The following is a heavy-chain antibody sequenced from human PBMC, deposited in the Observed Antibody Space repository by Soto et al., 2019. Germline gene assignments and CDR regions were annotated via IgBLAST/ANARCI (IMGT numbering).Heavy chain of an antibody. V-gene: IGHV4-59*01. CDR2: VYYSSGST. J-gene: IGHJ4*02. CDR3: ARGTTYYRQIDY. CDR1: GGSMSSYY. Sequence: QVQLQESGPGLVKPSETLSLTCTFSGGSMSSYYWTWIRQPPGKGLEWIGYVYYSSGSTNYNPSLKRRVSISVAASKKQFSLNPTSVTAADTAVYYCARGTTYYRQIDYWGQGTLVTVSS. D-gene: IGHD3-10*01.